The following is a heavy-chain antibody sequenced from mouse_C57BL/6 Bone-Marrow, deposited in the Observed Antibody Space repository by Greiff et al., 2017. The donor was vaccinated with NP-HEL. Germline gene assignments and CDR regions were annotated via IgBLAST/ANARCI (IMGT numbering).Heavy chain of an antibody. V-gene: IGHV1-55*01. CDR2: IYPGSGST. CDR1: GYTFTSYW. CDR3: ARPSYYDYDEGAFDY. J-gene: IGHJ2*01. Sequence: QVQLQQPGAELVKPGASVKMSCKASGYTFTSYWITWVKQRPGQGLEWIGDIYPGSGSTNYIEKFKSKATLTVDTSSSTAYMQLSSLTSEDSAVYYCARPSYYDYDEGAFDYWGQGTTLTVSS. D-gene: IGHD2-4*01.